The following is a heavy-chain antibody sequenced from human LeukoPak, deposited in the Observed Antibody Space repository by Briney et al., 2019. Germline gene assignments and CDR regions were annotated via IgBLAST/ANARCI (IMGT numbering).Heavy chain of an antibody. CDR1: GFTFTSSA. D-gene: IGHD6-19*01. CDR3: AGSAIAVAGQYYYGMDV. Sequence: ASVKVSCKASGFTFTSSAVQWVRQARGQRLEWIGWIVVGSGNTNYAQKFQERVTITRDMSTSTAYMELSSLRSEDTAVYYCAGSAIAVAGQYYYGMDVWGKGTTVTASS. J-gene: IGHJ6*04. CDR2: IVVGSGNT. V-gene: IGHV1-58*01.